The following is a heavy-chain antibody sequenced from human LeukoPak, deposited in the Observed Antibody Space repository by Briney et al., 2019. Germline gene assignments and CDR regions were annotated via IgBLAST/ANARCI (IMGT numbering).Heavy chain of an antibody. J-gene: IGHJ5*02. CDR2: IYTSGST. D-gene: IGHD6-13*01. CDR3: ARDSSSWYYNWFDP. V-gene: IGHV4-4*07. Sequence: SETLSLTCTVSGGSISSYYWSWIRQPAGKGLEWIGRIYTSGSTNYNPSLKSRVTMSADTSKNQFSLKLSSVTAADTAVYYCARDSSSWYYNWFDPWGQGTLVTVSS. CDR1: GGSISSYY.